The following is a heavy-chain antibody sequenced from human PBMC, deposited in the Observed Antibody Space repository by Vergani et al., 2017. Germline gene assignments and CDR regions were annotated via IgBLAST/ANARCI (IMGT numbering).Heavy chain of an antibody. CDR3: TRHSRYSGYCSSTSCLGYYMDV. V-gene: IGHV3-73*02. CDR2: IRSKANSYAT. D-gene: IGHD2-2*01. CDR1: GFTFSGSA. Sequence: EVQLVESGGGLVQPGGSLKLSCAASGFTFSGSAMHWVRQAPGKGLEWVGRIRSKANSYATAYAASVKGRFTISRGDSKNTSYLQMNSLKTEDTAVYYCTRHSRYSGYCSSTSCLGYYMDVWGKGSTVTVSS. J-gene: IGHJ6*03.